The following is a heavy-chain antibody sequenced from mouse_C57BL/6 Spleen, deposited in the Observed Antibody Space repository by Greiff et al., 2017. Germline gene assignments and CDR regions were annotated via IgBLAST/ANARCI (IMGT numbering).Heavy chain of an antibody. J-gene: IGHJ3*01. V-gene: IGHV1-50*01. CDR2: IDPSDSYT. CDR1: GYTFTSYW. D-gene: IGHD3-1*01. CDR3: ARAGSPWFAY. Sequence: QVQLQQPGAELVKPGASVKLSCKASGYTFTSYWMQWVKQRPGQGLEWFGEIDPSDSYTNYNQKFKGKATLTVDTYSSTAYMQVSSLTSKDSAVYDCARAGSPWFAYWGQGTLVTVSA.